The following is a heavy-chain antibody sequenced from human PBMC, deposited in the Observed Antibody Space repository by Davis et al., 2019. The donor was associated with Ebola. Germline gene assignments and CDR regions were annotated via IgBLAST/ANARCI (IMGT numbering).Heavy chain of an antibody. Sequence: AASVKVSCKAFGDTFISDYMNWVRQAPGQGLEWMGIINPSGGTTSYAQKFQGRVTITRDTSASTAYMELSSLRSEDTAVYYCARGSSKAYYYYGMDVWGQGTTVTVSS. CDR3: ARGSSKAYYYYGMDV. CDR2: INPSGGTT. D-gene: IGHD6-6*01. V-gene: IGHV1-46*01. J-gene: IGHJ6*02. CDR1: GDTFISDY.